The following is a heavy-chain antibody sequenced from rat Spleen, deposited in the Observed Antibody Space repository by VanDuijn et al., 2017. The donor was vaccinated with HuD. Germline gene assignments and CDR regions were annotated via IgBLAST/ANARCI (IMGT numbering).Heavy chain of an antibody. D-gene: IGHD1-10*01. CDR2: ISYEGTTN. CDR1: GFTFSDYY. J-gene: IGHJ4*01. V-gene: IGHV5-22*01. Sequence: EVQLVESDGDLVQPGRSLKLSCVASGFTFSDYYMAWVRQAPKKGLEWVASISYEGTTNYYGDSVKGRFTISRDNAKSTLYLQMNSLRSEDTATYFCARPHNYRYVMNVWGQGASVTVSS. CDR3: ARPHNYRYVMNV.